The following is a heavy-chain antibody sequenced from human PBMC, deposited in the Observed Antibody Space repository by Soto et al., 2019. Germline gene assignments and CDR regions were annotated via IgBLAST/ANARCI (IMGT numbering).Heavy chain of an antibody. Sequence: PSETLSLTSAVYGGSFIGYYWSWIRQPPGKGLEWIGEINHSGSTNYNPSLKSRVTISVDTSKNQFSLKLSSVTAADTAVYYCARGRVVGATLPFRYWGQGTLVTVSS. CDR3: ARGRVVGATLPFRY. V-gene: IGHV4-34*01. CDR2: INHSGST. CDR1: GGSFIGYY. J-gene: IGHJ4*02. D-gene: IGHD1-26*01.